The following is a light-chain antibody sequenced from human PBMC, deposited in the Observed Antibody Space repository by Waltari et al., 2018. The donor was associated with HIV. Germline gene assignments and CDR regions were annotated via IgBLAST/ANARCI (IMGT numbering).Light chain of an antibody. CDR2: AAS. CDR3: QQYNAYPLT. CDR1: HDISTW. V-gene: IGKV1D-16*01. J-gene: IGKJ4*01. Sequence: DIQMTQSPSPLSTSVVDRVTITCRASHDISTWLAWYQQKPEKAPKSLIYAASNLQSGVPSRFSGSGSGTDFTLTISSLQPEDFATYYCQQYNAYPLTFGGGTKVEIK.